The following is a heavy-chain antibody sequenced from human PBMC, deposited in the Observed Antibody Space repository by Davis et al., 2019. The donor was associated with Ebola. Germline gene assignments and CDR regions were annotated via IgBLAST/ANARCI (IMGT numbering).Heavy chain of an antibody. D-gene: IGHD3-22*01. V-gene: IGHV5-51*01. J-gene: IGHJ3*02. Sequence: GESLKISCTGSGYSLTAYWIAWVRQMPGKGVEWMAMIYPHDSQTKYSPSFEGLVTVSVDRSTATAFLQWSSLKASDTAMYYCARMRSSGYYYDDAFDIWGQGTMVTVSS. CDR3: ARMRSSGYYYDDAFDI. CDR2: IYPHDSQT. CDR1: GYSLTAYW.